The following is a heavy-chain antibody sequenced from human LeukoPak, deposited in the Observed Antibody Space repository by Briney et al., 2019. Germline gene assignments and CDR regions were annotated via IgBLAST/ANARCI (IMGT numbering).Heavy chain of an antibody. CDR1: GGSISSYY. J-gene: IGHJ4*02. D-gene: IGHD5-24*01. V-gene: IGHV4-59*08. CDR2: IHYSGNT. CDR3: VAGGDGMATILAEY. Sequence: SETLSLTCTVSGGSISSYYWIWIRQSPGKGLEWVGYIHYSGNTNYNPSFTSRVTISLHTSRQALSLELRLVTAADTAVYYCVAGGDGMATILAEYWGQGTLVTVSS.